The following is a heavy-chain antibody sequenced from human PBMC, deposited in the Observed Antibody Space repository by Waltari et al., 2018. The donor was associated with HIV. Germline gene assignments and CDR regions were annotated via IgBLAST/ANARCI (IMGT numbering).Heavy chain of an antibody. J-gene: IGHJ4*02. D-gene: IGHD3-9*01. Sequence: EVQLVESGGGLVKPGGSLRRSCAASGFTLSSYGLSWVRQAPGKGLEWVANIRQDGSEKYYVDSVKGRFTISRDNAKNSLYLQMNSLRAEDTAVYYCARDRHYDILTGSYFDYWGQGTLVTVSS. V-gene: IGHV3-7*01. CDR3: ARDRHYDILTGSYFDY. CDR1: GFTLSSYG. CDR2: IRQDGSEK.